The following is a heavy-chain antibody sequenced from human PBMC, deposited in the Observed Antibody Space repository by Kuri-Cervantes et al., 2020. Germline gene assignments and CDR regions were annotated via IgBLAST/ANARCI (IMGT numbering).Heavy chain of an antibody. CDR2: IVVGSGNT. CDR1: GYTFTSYY. J-gene: IGHJ5*02. D-gene: IGHD4-17*01. Sequence: SVKVSCKASGYTFTSYYMHWVRQAPGQGLEWIGWIVVGSGNTNYAQKFQERVTITRDMSTSTAYMELSSLRSEDTAVYYCAAMTTVTPNWFDPWGQGTLVTVSS. V-gene: IGHV1-58*02. CDR3: AAMTTVTPNWFDP.